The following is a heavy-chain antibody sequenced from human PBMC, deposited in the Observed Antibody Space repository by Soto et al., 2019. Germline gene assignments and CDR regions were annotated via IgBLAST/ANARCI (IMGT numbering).Heavy chain of an antibody. J-gene: IGHJ6*02. D-gene: IGHD6-13*01. CDR2: IDSSSSYI. CDR3: ARTLTHLYSTNYYFYGMGV. V-gene: IGHV3-21*01. Sequence: PGGSLRLSCAASGFTFSSYSMNWVRQAPGKGWLKWVSSIDSSSSYIYYADSVKGRFTVSRDNAKNSLYLQVNSLRAEDTAVYYCARTLTHLYSTNYYFYGMGVWGQGTRVTVSS. CDR1: GFTFSSYS.